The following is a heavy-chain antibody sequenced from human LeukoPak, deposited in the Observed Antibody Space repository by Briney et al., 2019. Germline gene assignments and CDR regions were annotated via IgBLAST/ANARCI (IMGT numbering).Heavy chain of an antibody. CDR1: GFTFSSYA. CDR2: ISGSGGST. J-gene: IGHJ4*02. Sequence: PGGSLRLSCAASGFTFSSYAMSWVRQAPGKGLEWVSAISGSGGSTYYADSVKGRFTISRDNSKNTLYLQMNSLRAEDAAVYYCVRGNDYGGPHYWGQGTLVTVSS. CDR3: VRGNDYGGPHY. V-gene: IGHV3-23*01. D-gene: IGHD4-23*01.